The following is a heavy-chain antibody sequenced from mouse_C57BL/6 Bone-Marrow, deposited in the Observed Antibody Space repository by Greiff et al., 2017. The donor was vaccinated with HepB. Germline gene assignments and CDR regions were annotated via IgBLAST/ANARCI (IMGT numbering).Heavy chain of an antibody. J-gene: IGHJ3*01. CDR1: GYTFTSYG. V-gene: IGHV1-81*01. CDR3: ARGGLTGTAY. CDR2: IYPRSGNT. D-gene: IGHD4-1*01. Sequence: VQGVESGAELARPGASVKLSCKASGYTFTSYGISWVKQGTGQGLEVIGEIYPRSGNTYYNEKFKGKATLTADKSSSTAYMELRILTSEDSAVYCCARGGLTGTAYWGQGTLVTVSA.